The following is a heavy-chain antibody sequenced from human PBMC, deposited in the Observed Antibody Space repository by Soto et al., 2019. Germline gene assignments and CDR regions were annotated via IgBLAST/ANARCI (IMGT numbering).Heavy chain of an antibody. Sequence: PGGSLRLSCAASGFTFSSYSMNWVRQAPGKGLEWVSGISWNSGSIGYVDSVKGRFTISRDNTKNSLYLQMNSLRAEDTAVYYCAKWNGGFDEWGQGTLVTVSS. CDR1: GFTFSSYS. V-gene: IGHV3-21*06. CDR3: AKWNGGFDE. CDR2: ISWNSGSI. D-gene: IGHD3-16*01. J-gene: IGHJ4*02.